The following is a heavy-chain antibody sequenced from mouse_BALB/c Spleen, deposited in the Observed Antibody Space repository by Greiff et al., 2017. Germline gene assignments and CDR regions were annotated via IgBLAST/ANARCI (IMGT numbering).Heavy chain of an antibody. CDR3: ARRGGYAHFDY. CDR2: IYPGDGDT. J-gene: IGHJ2*01. CDR1: GYTFTSYW. D-gene: IGHD3-1*01. Sequence: LQESGAELARPGASVKLSCKASGYTFTSYWMQWVKQRPGQGLEWIGAIYPGDGDTRYTQKFKGKATLTADKSSSTAYMQLSSLASEDSAVYYCARRGGYAHFDYWGQGTTLTVSS. V-gene: IGHV1-87*01.